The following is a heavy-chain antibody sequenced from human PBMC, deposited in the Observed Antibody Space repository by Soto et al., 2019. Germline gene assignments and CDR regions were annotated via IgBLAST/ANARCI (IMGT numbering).Heavy chain of an antibody. D-gene: IGHD3-3*01. J-gene: IGHJ3*02. Sequence: QLHLVQSGAVVKKPGASVTVSCSASGYPVTAYYMHWVRQAPGRGLEWMGGINPATGAAKYTQTLQGRFTLDRDPSTSTVFMELSSLTSEDTAGFYCARGGGVGVAGSAAFDMWGQGTLVTVSS. CDR1: GYPVTAYY. V-gene: IGHV1-2*02. CDR2: INPATGAA. CDR3: ARGGGVGVAGSAAFDM.